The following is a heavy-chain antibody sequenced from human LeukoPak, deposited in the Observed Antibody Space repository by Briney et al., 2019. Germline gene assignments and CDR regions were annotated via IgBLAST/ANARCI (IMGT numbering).Heavy chain of an antibody. Sequence: ASVKVSCKASGYTFTGYYMHWVRQAPGQGLEWMGWINPNSGGTNYAQKFQGRVTMTEDASTDTAYMELSSLRSEDTAVYYCATVSFWGQGTLVTVSS. CDR3: ATVSF. J-gene: IGHJ4*02. CDR2: INPNSGGT. D-gene: IGHD1-1*01. CDR1: GYTFTGYY. V-gene: IGHV1-2*02.